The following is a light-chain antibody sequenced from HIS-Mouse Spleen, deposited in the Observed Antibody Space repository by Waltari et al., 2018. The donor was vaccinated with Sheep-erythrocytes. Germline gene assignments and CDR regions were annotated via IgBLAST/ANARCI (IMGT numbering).Light chain of an antibody. CDR1: SSDVGSYNL. V-gene: IGLV2-23*01. CDR2: EGS. J-gene: IGLJ3*02. CDR3: CSYAGSSTPWV. Sequence: QSALTQPASVSGSPGQSITISCTGTSSDVGSYNLVSWYQQHPGKAPNLRIYEGSKRPSGVFNRFSGSKSGNTASLTISGLQAEDEADYYCCSYAGSSTPWVFGGGTKLTVL.